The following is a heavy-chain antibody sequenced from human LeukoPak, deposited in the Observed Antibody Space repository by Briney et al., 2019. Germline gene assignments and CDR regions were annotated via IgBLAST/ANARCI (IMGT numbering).Heavy chain of an antibody. CDR1: GGTFSSYA. V-gene: IGHV1-69*13. D-gene: IGHD1-20*01. CDR3: ARAYSWGLNFDY. Sequence: SVKVSCKASGGTFSSYAISWVRQAPGQGLEWMGGIIPIFGTANYAQKFQGRVTITADESTSTAYMELSSLRSEDTAVYYCARAYSWGLNFDYWGQGTLVTVSS. CDR2: IIPIFGTA. J-gene: IGHJ4*02.